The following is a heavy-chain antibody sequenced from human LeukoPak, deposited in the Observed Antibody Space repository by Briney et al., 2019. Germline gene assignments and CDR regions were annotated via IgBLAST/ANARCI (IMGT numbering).Heavy chain of an antibody. J-gene: IGHJ4*02. V-gene: IGHV1-69*01. CDR1: GGTFSSYA. Sequence: GASVKVSCKASGGTFSSYAISWVRQAPGQGLEWMGGIIPIFDTTNYAQKFQGRVTITADESTSTAYMELSSLRSEDTAVYYCATDTGSGSYSVDYWGQGTLVTVSS. D-gene: IGHD3-10*01. CDR2: IIPIFDTT. CDR3: ATDTGSGSYSVDY.